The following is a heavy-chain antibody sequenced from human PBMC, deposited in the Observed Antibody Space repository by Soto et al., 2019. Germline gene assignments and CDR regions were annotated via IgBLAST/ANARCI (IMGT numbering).Heavy chain of an antibody. Sequence: EVQVVESGGDLVEPGGSFRLSCETSGFMFSSAWMSWVRQAPGKGLEWVARIKSKKDGGARDYAAPVNGRFSISRDDSKSTVYLQMNSLRAEDTALYYCVEGWNDFWGQGTLVTVSS. CDR3: VEGWNDF. D-gene: IGHD1-1*01. J-gene: IGHJ4*02. CDR2: IKSKKDGGAR. CDR1: GFMFSSAW. V-gene: IGHV3-15*01.